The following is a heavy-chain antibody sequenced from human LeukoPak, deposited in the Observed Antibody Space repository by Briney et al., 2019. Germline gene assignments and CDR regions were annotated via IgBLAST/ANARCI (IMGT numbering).Heavy chain of an antibody. J-gene: IGHJ4*02. CDR1: GFTFSSYG. CDR2: INSDGSEK. CDR3: ARANSFGVVDY. V-gene: IGHV3-7*01. D-gene: IGHD3-3*01. Sequence: PGGSLRLSCAASGFTFSSYGMHWVRQAPGRGLEWVAHINSDGSEKNYVDSVKGRFTISRDNARNSLYLQMNSLRAEDTAVYYRARANSFGVVDYWGQGTLVTVSS.